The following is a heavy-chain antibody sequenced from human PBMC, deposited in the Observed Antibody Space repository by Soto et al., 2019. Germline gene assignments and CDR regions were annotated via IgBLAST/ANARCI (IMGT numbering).Heavy chain of an antibody. V-gene: IGHV4-34*01. D-gene: IGHD2-15*01. CDR2: INHSGST. CDR1: GGSFRGYY. J-gene: IGHJ5*02. Sequence: QVQLQQWGAGLLKPSETLSLTCAVYGGSFRGYYWSWIRQPPGKWLEWIGEINHSGSTNYNPSLKSRVTISVDTSKNQFSLKLSSVTAADTAVYYCARAADCSGGSCSLSPWGQGTLVTVSS. CDR3: ARAADCSGGSCSLSP.